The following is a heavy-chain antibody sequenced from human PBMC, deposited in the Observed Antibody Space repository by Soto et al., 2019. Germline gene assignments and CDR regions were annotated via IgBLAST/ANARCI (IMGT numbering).Heavy chain of an antibody. CDR1: GFTFSSYS. CDR2: ISSSSSYI. D-gene: IGHD1-20*01. V-gene: IGHV3-21*01. J-gene: IGHJ3*02. CDR3: ARDITGGSYFSSAFDI. Sequence: GGSLRLSCAASGFTFSSYSMNWVRQAPGKGLEWVSSISSSSSYIYYADSVKGRFTISRDNAKNSLYLQMNSLRAEDTAVYYCARDITGGSYFSSAFDIRGQGTMVTVSS.